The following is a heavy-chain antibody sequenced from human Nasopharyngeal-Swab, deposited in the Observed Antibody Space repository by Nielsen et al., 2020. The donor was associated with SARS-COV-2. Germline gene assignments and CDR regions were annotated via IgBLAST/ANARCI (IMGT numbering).Heavy chain of an antibody. CDR1: GFTFSSYG. D-gene: IGHD3-3*01. V-gene: IGHV3-30*18. CDR2: ISYDGSNK. Sequence: GGSLRLSCAASGFTFSSYGMHWVRQAPGKGLEWVAVISYDGSNKYYADSVKGRFTISRDNSKNTLYLQMNSLRAEDTAVYYCAKPPGLEWFLFDYWGQGTLVTVSS. J-gene: IGHJ4*02. CDR3: AKPPGLEWFLFDY.